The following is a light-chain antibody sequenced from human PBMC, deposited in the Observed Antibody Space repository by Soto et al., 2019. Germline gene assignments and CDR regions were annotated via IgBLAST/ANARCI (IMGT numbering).Light chain of an antibody. CDR2: GSS. CDR3: QQYGSSPPYT. V-gene: IGKV3-20*01. CDR1: QSVSGNY. Sequence: EIVLTQSPGTLSLSPGERATLSCRASQSVSGNYLAWYQQKPGQSPRLLIYGSSDRATGIPDRFSGSGSGTDVSLTITRVEPDDFAVYYCQQYGSSPPYTFGQGTKLEIK. J-gene: IGKJ2*01.